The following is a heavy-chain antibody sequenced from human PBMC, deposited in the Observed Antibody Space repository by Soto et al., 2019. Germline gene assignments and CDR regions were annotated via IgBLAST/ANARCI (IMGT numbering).Heavy chain of an antibody. J-gene: IGHJ4*02. CDR3: AKPDF. Sequence: PGGSLRLSCAASGFPFSTYAMSWVRQAPGKGLEWVSTIIGSGSSTYYADSVRGRFTISRDNSRNTLYLQINSLRTEDTAVYYCAKPDFWGQGTLVTVSS. V-gene: IGHV3-23*01. CDR1: GFPFSTYA. CDR2: IIGSGSST.